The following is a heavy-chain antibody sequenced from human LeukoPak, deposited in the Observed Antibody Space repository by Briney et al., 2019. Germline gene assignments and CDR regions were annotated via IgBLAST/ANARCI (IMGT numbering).Heavy chain of an antibody. J-gene: IGHJ6*03. CDR2: IYSGGST. V-gene: IGHV3-66*02. CDR3: ARDVATYYDFWSGYYQYYYYMDV. D-gene: IGHD3-3*01. CDR1: GFTVSSNY. Sequence: GGSLRLSCAASGFTVSSNYMSWVRQAPGKGLEWVSVIYSGGSTYYADSVKGRFTISRDNSKNTLYLQMNSLRAEDTAVYYCARDVATYYDFWSGYYQYYYYMDVWGKGTTVTVSS.